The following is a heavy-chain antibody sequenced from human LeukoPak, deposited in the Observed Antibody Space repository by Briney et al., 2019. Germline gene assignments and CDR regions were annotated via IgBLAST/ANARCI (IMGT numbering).Heavy chain of an antibody. J-gene: IGHJ6*03. CDR2: ISGGGDAT. Sequence: GGSLRLSCAAPDFSFITYAMSWVRQAPGKGLEWVSTISGGGDATYYADSVKGRFTISRDNSKNTLYLQMNSLRSEDTAVYYCARGPYYYDSSGYHRRYYYYYMDVWGKGTTVTVSS. V-gene: IGHV3-23*01. CDR3: ARGPYYYDSSGYHRRYYYYYMDV. D-gene: IGHD3-22*01. CDR1: DFSFITYA.